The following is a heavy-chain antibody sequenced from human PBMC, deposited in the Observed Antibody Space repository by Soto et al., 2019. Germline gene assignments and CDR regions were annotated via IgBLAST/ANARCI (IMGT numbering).Heavy chain of an antibody. CDR2: IKQDGNEK. Sequence: EVQLVESGGGLVQPGGSLRLSCAASGFTFSSYWMSWVRQAPGKGLEWVANIKQDGNEKYYVDSVKGRFTISRDNAKKSLYQKMNSIADEEAAVYCGAGVKRLDGEYWGQGTLVIVS. J-gene: IGHJ4*02. CDR3: AGVKRLDGEY. CDR1: GFTFSSYW. V-gene: IGHV3-7*05. D-gene: IGHD3-16*01.